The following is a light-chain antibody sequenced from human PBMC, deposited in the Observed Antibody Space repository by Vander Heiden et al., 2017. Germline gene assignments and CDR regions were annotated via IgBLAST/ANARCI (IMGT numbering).Light chain of an antibody. V-gene: IGKV3-20*01. CDR1: QSVSSSY. Sequence: EIVLTQSPGTLSWSPGERATLACRASQSVSSSYLAWYQQKPGQAPRLLIYGASSRATCIPDRFSGSGSGTDFALTISRLEPEDFAVYYCQQYCSSLMYTFGQGTKLEIK. CDR2: GAS. CDR3: QQYCSSLMYT. J-gene: IGKJ2*01.